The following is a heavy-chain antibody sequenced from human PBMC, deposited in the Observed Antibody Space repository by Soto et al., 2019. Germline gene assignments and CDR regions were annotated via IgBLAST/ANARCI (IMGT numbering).Heavy chain of an antibody. J-gene: IGHJ5*01. V-gene: IGHV4-30-2*01. CDR1: SGSIRSGGYS. Sequence: QVQLQESGPGRAKSSETLSLTCVVSSGSIRSGGYSWSWIRQPPGKGLEWIGFIYHTGSTYYNPSLESRVTISVDRSKNQLYLRLSSVTAADTAVYYCARDNTGSLDSWGQGTLVTVSS. CDR3: ARDNTGSLDS. D-gene: IGHD3-10*01. CDR2: IYHTGST.